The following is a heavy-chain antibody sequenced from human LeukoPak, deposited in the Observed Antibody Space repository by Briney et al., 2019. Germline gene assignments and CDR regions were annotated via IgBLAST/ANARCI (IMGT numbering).Heavy chain of an antibody. Sequence: ASVKVPCKASGFTFTGYYIHWVRQAPGQGLEWMGWIHPNSGGTNYAQTFQGRVTMTRDTSISTAYMELSRLRSDDTAVYYCARFKSTGWSKYPFDYWGQGTLVTVSS. CDR3: ARFKSTGWSKYPFDY. CDR1: GFTFTGYY. CDR2: IHPNSGGT. D-gene: IGHD1-1*01. V-gene: IGHV1-2*02. J-gene: IGHJ4*02.